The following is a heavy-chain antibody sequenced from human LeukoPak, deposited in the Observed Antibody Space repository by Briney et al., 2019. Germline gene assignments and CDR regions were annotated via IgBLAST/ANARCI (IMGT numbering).Heavy chain of an antibody. Sequence: NPGGSQRLSCAASGFAFSDYYMSWIRQAPGKGLEWVSYISSSGSTIYYADSVKGRFTISRDNAKNSLYLQMNSLRAEDTAVYYCARRNGITGVIDYWGQGTLVTVSS. CDR3: ARRNGITGVIDY. J-gene: IGHJ4*02. V-gene: IGHV3-11*01. CDR1: GFAFSDYY. CDR2: ISSSGSTI. D-gene: IGHD1-14*01.